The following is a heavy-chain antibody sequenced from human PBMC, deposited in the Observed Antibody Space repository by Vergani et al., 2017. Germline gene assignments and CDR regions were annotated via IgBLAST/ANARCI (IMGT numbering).Heavy chain of an antibody. V-gene: IGHV3-23*01. Sequence: EVQLLESGGSLTQPGGSVRLSCAPSVFTFSTYAMHWVRQAPGRGLEWVSALTGGGGSTYYADSFKGRFIISRDNSRDTLYLKMNSLRPEDTATYYCVKDAGSYENFFDSWGQGTLVTVSS. CDR3: VKDAGSYENFFDS. CDR1: VFTFSTYA. J-gene: IGHJ4*02. D-gene: IGHD1-26*01. CDR2: LTGGGGST.